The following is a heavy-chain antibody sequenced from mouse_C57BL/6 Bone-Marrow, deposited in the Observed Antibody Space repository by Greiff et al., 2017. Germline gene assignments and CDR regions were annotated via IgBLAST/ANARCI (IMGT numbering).Heavy chain of an antibody. D-gene: IGHD2-4*01. CDR1: GYTFTSYW. V-gene: IGHV1-64*01. CDR3: ARRGDYYDYPYCFDY. J-gene: IGHJ2*01. Sequence: QVQLQQPGAELVKPGASVKLSCTASGYTFTSYWMHWVKQRPGQGLEWIGMIHPNGGSTNYNEKFKSKATLTVDKSSSTAYMQLSSLTSEDSAVYYCARRGDYYDYPYCFDYWGQGTTLTVSA. CDR2: IHPNGGST.